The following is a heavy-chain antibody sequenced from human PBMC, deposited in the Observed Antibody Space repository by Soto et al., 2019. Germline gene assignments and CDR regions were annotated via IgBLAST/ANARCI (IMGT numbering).Heavy chain of an antibody. CDR2: ISSSSNYI. CDR3: VRDKTSQLPQYYGMDV. Sequence: GGSLRLSCAASGFTFSSYSMNWVRQAPGKGLEWVSCISSSSNYIYYADSVKGRFTISRDNAKKSLYLQMNSLRAEDTAVYFCVRDKTSQLPQYYGMDVWGQGTTVTVYS. CDR1: GFTFSSYS. V-gene: IGHV3-21*01. D-gene: IGHD2-2*01. J-gene: IGHJ6*02.